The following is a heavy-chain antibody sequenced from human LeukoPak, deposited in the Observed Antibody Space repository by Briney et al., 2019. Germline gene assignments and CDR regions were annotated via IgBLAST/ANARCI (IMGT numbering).Heavy chain of an antibody. CDR2: IYYSGST. CDR3: ARARGASRLF. J-gene: IGHJ4*02. CDR1: GGSISSGDYY. Sequence: SETLSLTCTVSGGSISSGDYYWSWIRQPPGKGLEWIGYIYYSGSTYYNPSLQSRVTISVDTSKNQFSLKLSSVTAADTAVYYCARARGASRLFWGQGTLLTVSS. D-gene: IGHD2-21*01. V-gene: IGHV4-30-4*01.